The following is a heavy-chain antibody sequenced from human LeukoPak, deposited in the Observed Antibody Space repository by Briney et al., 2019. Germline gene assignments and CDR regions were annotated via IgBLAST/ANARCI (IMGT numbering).Heavy chain of an antibody. V-gene: IGHV4-34*01. CDR1: GGSFSGYY. CDR3: ASITMVRGVSRPHKHNWFEP. Sequence: SETLSLTCAVYGGSFSGYYWSWIRQPPGKGLEWIGEINHSGSTNYNPSLKSRVTISVDTSKNQFSLKLSSVTAADTAVYYCASITMVRGVSRPHKHNWFEPRGQGTLVTVSS. D-gene: IGHD3-10*01. CDR2: INHSGST. J-gene: IGHJ5*02.